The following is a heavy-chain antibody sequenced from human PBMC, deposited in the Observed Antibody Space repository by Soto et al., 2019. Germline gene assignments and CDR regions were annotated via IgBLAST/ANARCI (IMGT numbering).Heavy chain of an antibody. D-gene: IGHD3-22*01. CDR2: IYPGDSDT. J-gene: IGHJ4*02. CDR1: GYSFTSYW. V-gene: IGHV5-51*01. CDR3: ARRRDTYYYDSSGYYILIFDY. Sequence: GESLKIPCKGSGYSFTSYWIGWVRQMPGKGLEWMGIIYPGDSDTRYSPSFQGQVTISADKSISTAYLQWSSLKASDTAMYYRARRRDTYYYDSSGYYILIFDYWGQGTLVTVSS.